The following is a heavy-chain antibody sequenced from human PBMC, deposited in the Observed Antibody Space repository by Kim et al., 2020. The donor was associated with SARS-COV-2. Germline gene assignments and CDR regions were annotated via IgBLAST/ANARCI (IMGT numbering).Heavy chain of an antibody. D-gene: IGHD1-1*01. V-gene: IGHV4-59*13. Sequence: SETLSLTCTVSGGSISSYYWSWIRQPPGKGLEWIGYIYYSGSTNYNPSLKSRVTISVDTSKNQFSLKLSSVTAADTAVDYCSRDLTNNWNDGVSWFDHLG. CDR2: IYYSGST. CDR3: SRDLTNNWNDGVSWFDH. CDR1: GGSISSYY. J-gene: IGHJ5*02.